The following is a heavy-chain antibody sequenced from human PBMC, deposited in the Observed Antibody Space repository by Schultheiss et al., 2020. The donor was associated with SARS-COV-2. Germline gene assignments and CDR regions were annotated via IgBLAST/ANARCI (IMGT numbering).Heavy chain of an antibody. J-gene: IGHJ5*02. CDR2: ISYDGSNK. CDR3: ARDRSAAAGRANWFDP. CDR1: GFTFSSYG. Sequence: GESLKISCAASGFTFSSYGMHWVRQAPGKGLEWVAVISYDGSNKYYADTVKGRFTISRDNAKNSLYLQMNSLRAEDTAVYYCARDRSAAAGRANWFDPWGQGTLVTVSS. D-gene: IGHD6-13*01. V-gene: IGHV3-30*03.